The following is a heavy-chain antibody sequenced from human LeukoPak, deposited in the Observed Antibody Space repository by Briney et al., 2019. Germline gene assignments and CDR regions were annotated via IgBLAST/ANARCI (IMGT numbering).Heavy chain of an antibody. CDR1: GGSLSRGGDY. J-gene: IGHJ5*02. Sequence: SQTLSLTCTVSGGSLSRGGDYWTCIRQHPGKGLEWIGNTYYGGSTYYNPSLKSRGTISIDTSKNQFSLKLTPVTAADTAVYYCARHKRYYDFGRFDPRGERTLVTVSS. V-gene: IGHV4-31*03. CDR3: ARHKRYYDFGRFDP. D-gene: IGHD3-3*01. CDR2: TYYGGST.